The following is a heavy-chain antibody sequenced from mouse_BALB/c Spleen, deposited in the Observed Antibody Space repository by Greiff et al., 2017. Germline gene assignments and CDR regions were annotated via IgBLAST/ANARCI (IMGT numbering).Heavy chain of an antibody. J-gene: IGHJ4*01. Sequence: QVQLQQSGPGLVAPSQSLSITCTVSGFSLTGYGVNWVRQPPGKGLEWLGMIWGDGSTDYNSALKSRLSISKDNSKSQVFLKMNSLQTDDTARYYCARGTTATYYAMDYWGQGTSVTVS. CDR2: IWGDGST. CDR1: GFSLTGYG. CDR3: ARGTTATYYAMDY. D-gene: IGHD1-2*01. V-gene: IGHV2-6-7*01.